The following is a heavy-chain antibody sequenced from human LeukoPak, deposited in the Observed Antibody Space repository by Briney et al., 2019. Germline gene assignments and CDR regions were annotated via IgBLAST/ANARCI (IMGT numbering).Heavy chain of an antibody. J-gene: IGHJ5*02. D-gene: IGHD5-12*01. Sequence: ASVKVSCKASGYTFTGYYMHWVRQAPGQGLEWTGWINPNSGGTNYAQKFQGRVTMTRDTSISTAYMELSRLRSDDTAVYYCARDFVYSGYDSNNWFDPWGQGTLVTVSS. V-gene: IGHV1-2*02. CDR2: INPNSGGT. CDR1: GYTFTGYY. CDR3: ARDFVYSGYDSNNWFDP.